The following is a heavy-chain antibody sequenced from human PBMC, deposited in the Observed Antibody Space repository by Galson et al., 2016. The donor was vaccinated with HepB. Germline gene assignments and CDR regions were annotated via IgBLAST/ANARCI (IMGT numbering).Heavy chain of an antibody. CDR3: ARHHFDY. V-gene: IGHV1-46*01. CDR2: INPSGGTT. J-gene: IGHJ4*02. Sequence: WVRQATGQGLEWMAIINPSGGTTTYAQKFQGRVTMTRDTSTSTVYMQLSSLRSEDTAVYYCARHHFDYWGQGTLVTVSS.